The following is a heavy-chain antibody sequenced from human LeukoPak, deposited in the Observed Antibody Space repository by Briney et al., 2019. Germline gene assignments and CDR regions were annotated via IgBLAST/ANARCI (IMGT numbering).Heavy chain of an antibody. CDR1: GFTFSNYV. D-gene: IGHD6-19*01. CDR3: VKVGGGGGSYWPP. CDR2: ISDSGDDT. Sequence: GGSLRLSCTGSGFTFSNYVMSWVRQAPGKRLEWVSGISDSGDDTDYADSVKGRFTISRDNSKNTVFLQMNLLRVEDTAVYYCVKVGGGGGSYWPPWGQGTLVTVSS. V-gene: IGHV3-23*01. J-gene: IGHJ5*02.